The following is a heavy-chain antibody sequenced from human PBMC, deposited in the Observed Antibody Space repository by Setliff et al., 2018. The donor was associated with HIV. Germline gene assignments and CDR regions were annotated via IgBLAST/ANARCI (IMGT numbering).Heavy chain of an antibody. V-gene: IGHV4-31*03. CDR2: IYYSGST. J-gene: IGHJ3*02. Sequence: NPSETLSLTCTVSGDSINSGNSYWTWIRRHPGKGLEWIGYIYYSGSTNYNPSLKSRVIISVDSSKNQFFLNLTSVTAADTAMYYCARVSQDLLGAFDIWGQGTLVTVSS. CDR1: GDSINSGNSY. D-gene: IGHD7-27*01. CDR3: ARVSQDLLGAFDI.